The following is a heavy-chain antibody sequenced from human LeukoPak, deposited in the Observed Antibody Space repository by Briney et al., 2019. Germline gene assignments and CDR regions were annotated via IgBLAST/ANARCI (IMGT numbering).Heavy chain of an antibody. D-gene: IGHD3-22*01. CDR3: AKDESYYYDSSGYYNNWFDP. V-gene: IGHV3-23*01. CDR2: ISGSGGST. CDR1: GFTVSSNY. Sequence: GGSLRLSCAAPGFTVSSNYMSWVRQAPGKGLEWVSAISGSGGSTYYADSVKGRFTISRDNSKNTLYLQMNSLRAEDTAVYYCAKDESYYYDSSGYYNNWFDPWGQGTLVTVSS. J-gene: IGHJ5*02.